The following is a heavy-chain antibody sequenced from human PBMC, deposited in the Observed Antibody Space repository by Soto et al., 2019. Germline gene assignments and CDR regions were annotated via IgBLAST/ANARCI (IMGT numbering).Heavy chain of an antibody. Sequence: EVQLLESGGGLVQPGGSLRLSCAASGFTFSSYAMSWVRQAPGKGLEWVSAISGSGGSTYYAASVKGRFTTSRDNSKNTLYLQMNSLRAEDTAVYYCAKDPGLTVTESLYWGQGTLVTVSS. CDR3: AKDPGLTVTESLY. V-gene: IGHV3-23*01. D-gene: IGHD4-4*01. CDR2: ISGSGGST. CDR1: GFTFSSYA. J-gene: IGHJ4*02.